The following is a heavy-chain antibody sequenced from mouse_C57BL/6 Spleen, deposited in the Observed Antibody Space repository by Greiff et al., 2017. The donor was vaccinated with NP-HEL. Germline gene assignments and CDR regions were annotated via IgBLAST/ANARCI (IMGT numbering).Heavy chain of an antibody. CDR3: ARTTMITTYFDY. CDR2: IDPSDSYT. CDR1: GYTFTSYW. Sequence: QVQLQQSGAELVMPGASVKLSCKASGYTFTSYWMHWVKQRPGQGLEWIGEIDPSDSYTNYNQKFKGKSTLTVDKSSSTAYMQLSSLTSEDSAVYYCARTTMITTYFDYWGQGTTLTVSS. V-gene: IGHV1-69*01. J-gene: IGHJ2*01. D-gene: IGHD2-4*01.